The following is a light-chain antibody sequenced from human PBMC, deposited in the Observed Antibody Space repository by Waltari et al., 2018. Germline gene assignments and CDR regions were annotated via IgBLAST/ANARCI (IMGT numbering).Light chain of an antibody. J-gene: IGLJ3*02. CDR3: QTGGHGTWV. V-gene: IGLV4-69*01. Sequence: QLVLTQSPSASASLGASVKLTCTLSSGHSSNIIAWHQQQPEKGPRYLMKVNSDGSHSKGDEIPDRFSGSSSGAERYPTISSRQSEDEADYYCQTGGHGTWVFGGGTKLTVL. CDR1: SGHSSNI. CDR2: VNSDGSH.